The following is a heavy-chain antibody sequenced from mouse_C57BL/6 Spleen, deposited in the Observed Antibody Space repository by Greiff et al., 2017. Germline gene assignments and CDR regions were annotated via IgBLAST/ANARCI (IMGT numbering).Heavy chain of an antibody. Sequence: QVQLKQPGAELVQPGASVKLSCKASGYTFTSYWMHWVKQRPGRGLEWIGLIDPHSGGTKYNEKFKSKATLTVDKPSSTAYMQLSSLTSEGSAVYYSARTELSWFAYWGQGTLVTVSA. CDR3: ARTELSWFAY. V-gene: IGHV1-72*01. D-gene: IGHD4-1*01. CDR1: GYTFTSYW. J-gene: IGHJ3*01. CDR2: IDPHSGGT.